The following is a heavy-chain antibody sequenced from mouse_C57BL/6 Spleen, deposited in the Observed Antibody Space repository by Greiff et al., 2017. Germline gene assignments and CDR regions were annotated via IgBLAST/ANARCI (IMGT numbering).Heavy chain of an antibody. CDR2: IDPETGGT. Sequence: VQLQQSGAELVRPGASVTLSCKASGYTFTDYEMHWVKQTHVHGLEWIGAIDPETGGTAYNQKFKGKAILTADKSSSTAYMELRSLTSEDSAVYYCTRTGTGAWFAYWGQGTLVTVSA. V-gene: IGHV1-15*01. CDR3: TRTGTGAWFAY. D-gene: IGHD4-1*01. J-gene: IGHJ3*01. CDR1: GYTFTDYE.